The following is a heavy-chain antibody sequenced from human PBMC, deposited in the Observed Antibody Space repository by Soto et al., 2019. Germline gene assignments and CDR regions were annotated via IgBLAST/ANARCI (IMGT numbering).Heavy chain of an antibody. D-gene: IGHD1-26*01. Sequence: QVQLVRAGAEVKKPGASVKISCKAAGYLFTTYAIHWVRKAPAQTPGWVGWINAGNGNTKFTEKFRRIVTITTDRSARTASMEYVSLSSEATAVDYCALWGGSNYLAYCDPWGQGTLVTVSS. CDR3: ALWGGSNYLAYCDP. J-gene: IGHJ5*02. CDR2: INAGNGNT. CDR1: GYLFTTYA. V-gene: IGHV1-3*01.